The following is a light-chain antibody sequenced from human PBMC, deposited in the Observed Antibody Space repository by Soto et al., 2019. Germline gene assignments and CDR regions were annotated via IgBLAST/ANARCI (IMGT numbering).Light chain of an antibody. CDR3: QQYDNWPT. CDR2: GAS. J-gene: IGKJ1*01. Sequence: EVLFTQSPATLSVSPCERPTLSCKASQSVSASFAWYQQKPGQTTRLLIYGASTRATGAPARFSGSGAGTEFTLTMSSLQSEDFAVYYCQQYDNWPTFGQGTKVDIK. V-gene: IGKV3D-15*01. CDR1: QSVSAS.